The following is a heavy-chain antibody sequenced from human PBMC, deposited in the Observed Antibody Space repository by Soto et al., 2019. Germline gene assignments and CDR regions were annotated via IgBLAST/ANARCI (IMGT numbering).Heavy chain of an antibody. CDR1: GFTFSSYA. D-gene: IGHD3-22*01. CDR3: AKATYYYDSSGYYSDAFDI. CDR2: ISGSGGST. J-gene: IGHJ3*02. V-gene: IGHV3-23*01. Sequence: PGGSLRLSCAASGFTFSSYAMSWVRQAPGKGLEWVSAISGSGGSTYYADSVKGRFTISRDNSKNTLYLQMNSLRAEDTAVYYCAKATYYYDSSGYYSDAFDIWGQGTMVTVSS.